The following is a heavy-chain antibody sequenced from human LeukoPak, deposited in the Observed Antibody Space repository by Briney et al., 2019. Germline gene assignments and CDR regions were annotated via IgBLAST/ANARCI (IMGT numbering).Heavy chain of an antibody. Sequence: ASVKVSCKASGYTFTSYAMNWVRQAPGQGLEWMGWINTNTGNPTYAQDFTGRFVFSLDTSVTTAYLQISSLQAEDTAVYYCAREVTSSSWYVDYWGQGTLVTVSS. CDR3: AREVTSSSWYVDY. V-gene: IGHV7-4-1*02. CDR2: INTNTGNP. J-gene: IGHJ4*02. D-gene: IGHD6-13*01. CDR1: GYTFTSYA.